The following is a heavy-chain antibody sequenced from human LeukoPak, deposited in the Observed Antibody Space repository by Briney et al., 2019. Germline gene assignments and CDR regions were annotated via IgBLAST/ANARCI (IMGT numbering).Heavy chain of an antibody. D-gene: IGHD3/OR15-3a*01. V-gene: IGHV3-23*01. Sequence: GGSLRLSCAVSGITLSNYGMSWVRQAPGKGLEWVAGISDSGGSTNYADSVKGRFTISKDNPKNTLYLQMNSLRAEDTAVYFCAKRGVVIRVILVGFHKAAYYFESWGQGALVTVSS. J-gene: IGHJ4*02. CDR3: AKRGVVIRVILVGFHKAAYYFES. CDR1: GITLSNYG. CDR2: ISDSGGST.